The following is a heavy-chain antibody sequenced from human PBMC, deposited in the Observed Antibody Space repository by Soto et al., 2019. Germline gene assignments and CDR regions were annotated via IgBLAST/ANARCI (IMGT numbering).Heavy chain of an antibody. V-gene: IGHV4-39*01. CDR3: ARHWLQYSYCHHWFDH. CDR2: IYYSGST. D-gene: IGHD5-18*01. CDR1: GGSISSSSYY. Sequence: SETLSLTCTVSGGSISSSSYYWGWICQPPGKGLEWIGSIYYSGSTYYNQSLKSRVTISVDTSKNQFSLKLSSVTAADTAVYYCARHWLQYSYCHHWFDHWGQGTLVTVSS. J-gene: IGHJ5*02.